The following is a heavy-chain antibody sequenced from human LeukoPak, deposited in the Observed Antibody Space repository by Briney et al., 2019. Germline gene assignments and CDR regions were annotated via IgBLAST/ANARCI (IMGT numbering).Heavy chain of an antibody. CDR2: INPNSGGT. D-gene: IGHD3-22*01. CDR3: ARGAYDSSGYSFDY. J-gene: IGHJ4*02. CDR1: GYTFTGYY. Sequence: WASVKVSCKASGYTFTGYYMHWVRQAPGQGLEWMGWINPNSGGTNYAQKFQGRVTMTRDTSISTAYMELSRLRSDDTAVYYCARGAYDSSGYSFDYWGQGTLVTVSS. V-gene: IGHV1-2*02.